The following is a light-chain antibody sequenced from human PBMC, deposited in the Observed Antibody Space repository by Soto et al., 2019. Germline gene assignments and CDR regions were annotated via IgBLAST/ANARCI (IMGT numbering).Light chain of an antibody. CDR2: AAS. V-gene: IGKV1-39*01. CDR3: LQTNSSPFT. Sequence: DIQMTQSPSSLSASIGDRVTLTCRASQSLGTYLNWYQHKPGKAPKLLIFAASTLQLGVPSRFSGSGSGTEFTLSISSLQPEDFATYFCLQTNSSPFTFGRGTKVEIK. CDR1: QSLGTY. J-gene: IGKJ4*01.